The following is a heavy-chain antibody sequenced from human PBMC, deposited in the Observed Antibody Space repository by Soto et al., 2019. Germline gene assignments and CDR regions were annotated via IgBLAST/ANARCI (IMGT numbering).Heavy chain of an antibody. J-gene: IGHJ3*02. V-gene: IGHV1-2*04. Sequence: ASVKVSCKASGYTFTGYYMHWVRQAPGQGLEWMGWINPNSGGTNYAQKFQGWVTMTRDTSISTAYMELSRLRSDDTAVYYCATGHYYDSSGYSALAFDIWGQGTMVTVS. D-gene: IGHD3-22*01. CDR2: INPNSGGT. CDR1: GYTFTGYY. CDR3: ATGHYYDSSGYSALAFDI.